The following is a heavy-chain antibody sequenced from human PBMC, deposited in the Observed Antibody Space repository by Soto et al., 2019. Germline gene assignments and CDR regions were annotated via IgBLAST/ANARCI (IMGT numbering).Heavy chain of an antibody. V-gene: IGHV1-3*01. CDR2: IGGGDGKT. J-gene: IGHJ4*02. D-gene: IGHD3-22*01. Sequence: ASVKVSCKSSGYSFTQYVIHWVRQAPGQRLEWMGWIGGGDGKTYYSQNFQGRVTITKDTSASTAYMELSSLISEDTAMYYCLRDYVSDRGVYLDFWGQGTLVTVSS. CDR1: GYSFTQYV. CDR3: LRDYVSDRGVYLDF.